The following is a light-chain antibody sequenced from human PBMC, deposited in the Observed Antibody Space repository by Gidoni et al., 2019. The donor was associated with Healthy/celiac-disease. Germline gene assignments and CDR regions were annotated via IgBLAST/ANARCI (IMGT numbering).Light chain of an antibody. CDR3: MQALQTPLT. CDR1: QSLLHSNGYNY. Sequence: DIVMTQPPLSLPVTPGEPASISCRSSQSLLHSNGYNYLDWYLQKPEQSPQLLIYLGSNRASGVPDRFSGSGSGTDFTLKISRVEAEDVGVYYCMQALQTPLTFGGGTKVEIK. J-gene: IGKJ4*01. V-gene: IGKV2-28*01. CDR2: LGS.